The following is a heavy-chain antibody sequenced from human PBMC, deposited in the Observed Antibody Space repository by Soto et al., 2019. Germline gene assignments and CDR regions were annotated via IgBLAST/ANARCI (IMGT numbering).Heavy chain of an antibody. CDR1: GFTVSSNY. CDR2: IYSGGST. Sequence: EVQLVESGGGLVQPGGSLRLSCAVSGFTVSSNYMSWVRQAPGKGLEWVSVIYSGGSTYYADSVKGRFTISRHNSKNPLYFQMTSLTAEDTAVYSCAATRLGYWGQGTLVTVSS. V-gene: IGHV3-53*04. J-gene: IGHJ4*02. D-gene: IGHD5-12*01. CDR3: AATRLGY.